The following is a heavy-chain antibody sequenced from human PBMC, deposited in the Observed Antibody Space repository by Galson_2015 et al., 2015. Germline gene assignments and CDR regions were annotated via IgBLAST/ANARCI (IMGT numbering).Heavy chain of an antibody. CDR1: GGSISSGNYF. J-gene: IGHJ4*02. CDR3: ARRGDSREFDC. D-gene: IGHD2-21*02. CDR2: IHYGGST. V-gene: IGHV4-31*03. Sequence: TLSLTCTVSGGSISSGNYFWSWIRQHPGKGLEWIGYIHYGGSTYYNPSLKSRLTISVDTSKNQLSLKLSSVTAADTAVYYCARRGDSREFDCWGQGTLVTVSS.